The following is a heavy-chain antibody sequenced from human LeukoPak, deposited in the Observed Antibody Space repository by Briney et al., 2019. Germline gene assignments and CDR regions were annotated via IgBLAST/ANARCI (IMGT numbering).Heavy chain of an antibody. V-gene: IGHV5-51*01. CDR3: ATYFAGAETFDI. CDR2: IFPGDSDT. CDR1: GYSITTYW. J-gene: IGHJ3*02. Sequence: GESLKISCKGSGYSITTYWIGWVRQKPGKGLEWMGLIFPGDSDTKYSPSFQGHVIISADKSISTAYLQWSSLKASDTAMYYCATYFAGAETFDIWGQGTMVTVSS. D-gene: IGHD3-16*01.